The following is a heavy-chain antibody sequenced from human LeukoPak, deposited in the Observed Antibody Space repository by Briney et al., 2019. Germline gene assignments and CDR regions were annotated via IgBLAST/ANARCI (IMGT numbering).Heavy chain of an antibody. V-gene: IGHV4-34*01. D-gene: IGHD1-26*01. CDR2: IHHSGST. CDR3: ARALYSRSYYGAFDI. J-gene: IGHJ3*02. Sequence: SETLSLTCTVYGGSFSDYYWSWIRQPPGKGLEWIGEIHHSGSTNYNPSLKSRVTISLDTSKNQFSLKLTSVTAAKTAVYYCARALYSRSYYGAFDIWGQGTMVTVSS. CDR1: GGSFSDYY.